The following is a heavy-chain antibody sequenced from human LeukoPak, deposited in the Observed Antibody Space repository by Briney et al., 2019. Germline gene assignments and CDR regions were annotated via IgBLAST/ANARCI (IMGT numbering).Heavy chain of an antibody. J-gene: IGHJ5*02. CDR2: IIPIFGTA. CDR3: ARGQLRPSWFDP. D-gene: IGHD2-2*01. V-gene: IGHV1-69*13. CDR1: GGTFSSYA. Sequence: ASVKVSCKASGGTFSSYAISWVRQAPGQGLEWMGGIIPIFGTANYAQKFQGRVTITADESTSTAYMELSSLRSEDTAVYYCARGQLRPSWFDPWGQGTLVTVSS.